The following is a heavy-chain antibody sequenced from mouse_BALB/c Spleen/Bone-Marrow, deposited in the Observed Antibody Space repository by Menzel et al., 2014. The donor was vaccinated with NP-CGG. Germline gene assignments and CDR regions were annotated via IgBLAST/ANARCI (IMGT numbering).Heavy chain of an antibody. CDR1: GYTFTSYY. CDR2: INPSNGGT. Sequence: VHLVESGAELVKPGASVKLSCKASGYTFTSYYMCWVKQRPGQGLEWIGEINPSNGGTSFNEKFKSKATLTVDKSSSTAYMSLSSLTSEDSAVYYCTRSRRAMDHWGQGTSVTVSS. V-gene: IGHV1S81*02. J-gene: IGHJ4*01. CDR3: TRSRRAMDH. D-gene: IGHD2-12*01.